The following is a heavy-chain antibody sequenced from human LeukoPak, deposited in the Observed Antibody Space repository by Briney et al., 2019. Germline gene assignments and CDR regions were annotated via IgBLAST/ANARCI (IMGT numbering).Heavy chain of an antibody. J-gene: IGHJ4*02. CDR3: ARDILYDSSGYYLDY. D-gene: IGHD3-22*01. CDR2: ITSI. CDR1: GFTFNTYN. V-gene: IGHV3-21*04. Sequence: GGSLRLSCAASGFTFNTYNMNWVRQAPGQGLEWVSSITSIYYADSVKGRFTISRDNAKNSLYLQMNSLRAEDTALYYCARDILYDSSGYYLDYWGQGTLVTVSS.